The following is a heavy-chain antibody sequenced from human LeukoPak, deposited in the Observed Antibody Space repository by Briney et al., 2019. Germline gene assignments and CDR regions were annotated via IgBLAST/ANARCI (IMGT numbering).Heavy chain of an antibody. V-gene: IGHV3-23*01. CDR2: ISGSGGST. Sequence: PGGSLRLSCEVSGFIFSSYAMSWVRQAPGKGLEWVSAISGSGGSTNTADSVKGRFIISRDNPKKTVFLQMNSLRAEDTAVYYCAKIGDYHTGRLRTSWFDSWGQGTLVTVSS. CDR3: AKIGDYHTGRLRTSWFDS. CDR1: GFIFSSYA. J-gene: IGHJ5*01. D-gene: IGHD4-17*01.